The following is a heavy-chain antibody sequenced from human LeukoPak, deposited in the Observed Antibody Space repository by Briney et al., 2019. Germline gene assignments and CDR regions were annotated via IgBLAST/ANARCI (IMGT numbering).Heavy chain of an antibody. Sequence: GGSLRLSCAASEFTFSAYWMHWVRQAPGKGLVWVSRIRGDGSMTNYADSVKGRFTISRDNAKNTLYLQMNSLRLEDTAVYYCARENSAAAADYWGQGTVVTISS. D-gene: IGHD6-25*01. CDR3: ARENSAAAADY. J-gene: IGHJ4*02. CDR1: EFTFSAYW. CDR2: IRGDGSMT. V-gene: IGHV3-74*01.